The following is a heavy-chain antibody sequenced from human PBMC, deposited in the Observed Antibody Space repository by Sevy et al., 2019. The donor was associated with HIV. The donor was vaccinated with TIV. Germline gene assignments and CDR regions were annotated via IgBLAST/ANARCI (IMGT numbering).Heavy chain of an antibody. J-gene: IGHJ4*02. CDR2: ISGSGGST. CDR1: GFTFSSYV. V-gene: IGHV3-23*01. Sequence: GGSLRLSCAASGFTFSSYVMSWVRQAPGKGLECISIISGSGGSTYYADSVKGRFTISRDNSKNTLYLQMNRLRAEDTAVYYGAKHPYESGVEQFDYWGQGTLVTVSS. CDR3: AKHPYESGVEQFDY. D-gene: IGHD5-12*01.